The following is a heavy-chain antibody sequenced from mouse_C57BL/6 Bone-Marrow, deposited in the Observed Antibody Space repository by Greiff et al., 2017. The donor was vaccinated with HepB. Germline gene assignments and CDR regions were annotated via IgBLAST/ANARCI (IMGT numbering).Heavy chain of an antibody. CDR3: TRTITTVVAHYAMDY. V-gene: IGHV14-4*01. D-gene: IGHD1-1*01. CDR2: IDPENGDT. Sequence: VHVKQSGAELVRPGASVKLSCTASGFNIKDDYMHWVKQRPEQGLEWIGWIDPENGDTEYASKFQGKATITADTSSNTAYLQLSSLTSEDTAVYYCTRTITTVVAHYAMDYWGQGTSVTVSS. J-gene: IGHJ4*01. CDR1: GFNIKDDY.